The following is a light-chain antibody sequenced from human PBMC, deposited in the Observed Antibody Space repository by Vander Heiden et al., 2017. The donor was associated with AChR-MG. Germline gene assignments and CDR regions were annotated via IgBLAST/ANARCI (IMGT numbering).Light chain of an antibody. CDR2: EDN. CDR1: SGSIASNY. J-gene: IGLJ2*01. V-gene: IGLV6-57*04. CDR3: QSYDSSNPVV. Sequence: NFMLPPPHSVSESPGQTVTISCTRSSGSIASNYVQWYQQRPGSAPTTVIYEDNQRPSGVPDRFSGSIDSSSNSASLTISGLKTEDEADYYCQSYDSSNPVVFGGGTKLTVL.